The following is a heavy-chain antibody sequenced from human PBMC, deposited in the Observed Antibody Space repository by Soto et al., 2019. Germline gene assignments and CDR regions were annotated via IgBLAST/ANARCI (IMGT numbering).Heavy chain of an antibody. CDR2: TYYRSQWYN. D-gene: IGHD2-21*02. Sequence: SLTCALSRDNAATNTAARNRTTPSPSSDLEWLGRTYYRSQWYNDYALSLKSRITINPDTSKNQFSLQLNSLTPDDTAMYYCARGTAALLDNWGPGTLVTVS. CDR1: RDNAATNTAA. CDR3: ARGTAALLDN. V-gene: IGHV6-1*01. J-gene: IGHJ4*02.